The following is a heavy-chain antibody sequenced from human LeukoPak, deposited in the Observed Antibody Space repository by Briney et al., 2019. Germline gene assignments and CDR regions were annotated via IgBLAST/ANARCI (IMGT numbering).Heavy chain of an antibody. CDR3: ARTPSYGDDVDY. CDR1: GGSISGYY. J-gene: IGHJ4*02. CDR2: FYYGGPT. Sequence: SETLSLTCTVSGGSISGYYWSWIRQPPGQALEWIGYFYYGGPTNYNPSLKSRVTISVDTSKNQFSLKLTSVTAADTAMYYCARTPSYGDDVDYWGQGTLVTVSS. D-gene: IGHD4-17*01. V-gene: IGHV4-59*01.